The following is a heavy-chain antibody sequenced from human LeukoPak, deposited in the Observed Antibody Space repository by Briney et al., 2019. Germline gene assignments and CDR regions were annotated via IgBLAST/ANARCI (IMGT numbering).Heavy chain of an antibody. V-gene: IGHV4-59*12. Sequence: SETLSLTCSVSSDSISPYYWNWIRQPPGKGLEWIGYISYSGSTDYNPSLKSRVTISLDTSRDQFSLRLYSVTAADTAVYYCARKQGGTMYDVWGQGTQVTVSS. CDR3: ARKQGGTMYDV. D-gene: IGHD1-7*01. CDR2: ISYSGST. CDR1: SDSISPYY. J-gene: IGHJ4*02.